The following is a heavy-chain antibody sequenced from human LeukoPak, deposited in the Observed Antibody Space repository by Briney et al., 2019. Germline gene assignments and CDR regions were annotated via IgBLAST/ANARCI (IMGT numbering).Heavy chain of an antibody. V-gene: IGHV3-7*04. D-gene: IGHD2-2*01. CDR1: GFTFSSYW. CDR3: VGGGVYCSSSSCYAEGF. J-gene: IGHJ4*02. Sequence: PGGSLRLSCAASGFTFSSYWMSWVRQAPGKGLEWVANIKQDGSEKYYVDSVKGRFTFSRDNAKNSLYLQMNRLRAEDTAVYYCVGGGVYCSSSSCYAEGFWGQGTLVTVSS. CDR2: IKQDGSEK.